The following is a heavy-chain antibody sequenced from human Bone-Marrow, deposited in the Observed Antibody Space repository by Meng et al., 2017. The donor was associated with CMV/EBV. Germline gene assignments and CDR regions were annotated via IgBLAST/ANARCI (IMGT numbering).Heavy chain of an antibody. Sequence: SETLSLTCTVSGGSISSYYWSWIRQPPGKGLEWIGYIYYSGSTNYNPSLKSRVTISVDTSKNQFSLKLSSVTAADTAVYYCARQFYDGAFDIWGQGPRVTGSS. D-gene: IGHD2/OR15-2a*01. CDR1: GGSISSYY. CDR2: IYYSGST. V-gene: IGHV4-59*01. J-gene: IGHJ3*02. CDR3: ARQFYDGAFDI.